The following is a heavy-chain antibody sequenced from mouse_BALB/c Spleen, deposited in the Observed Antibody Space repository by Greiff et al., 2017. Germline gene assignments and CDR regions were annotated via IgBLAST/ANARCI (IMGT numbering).Heavy chain of an antibody. CDR1: GFNIKDYY. CDR3: NVYGISWLAY. CDR2: IDPENGDT. J-gene: IGHJ3*01. D-gene: IGHD2-1*01. V-gene: IGHV14-4*02. Sequence: EVKLVESGAELVRSGASVKLSCTASGFNIKDYYMHWVKQRPEQGLEWIGWIDPENGDTEYAPKFQGKATMTADTSSNTAYLQLSSLTSEDTAVYYCNVYGISWLAYWGQGTLVTVSA.